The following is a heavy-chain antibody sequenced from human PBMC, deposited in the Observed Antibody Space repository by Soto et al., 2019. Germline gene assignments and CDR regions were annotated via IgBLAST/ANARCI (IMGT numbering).Heavy chain of an antibody. V-gene: IGHV4-39*01. CDR3: ARLNGYCISTNCHGYYGMDV. CDR1: GASVSSSTYS. J-gene: IGHJ6*02. D-gene: IGHD2-2*03. Sequence: SETLSLTCTVSGASVSSSTYSWGWIRQSPGQGLEWIGTIYSSENTYYNPSLLSRVTISVDTSKNEFSLKLSSVTAADTAVYYCARLNGYCISTNCHGYYGMDVWGQGTMVT. CDR2: IYSSENT.